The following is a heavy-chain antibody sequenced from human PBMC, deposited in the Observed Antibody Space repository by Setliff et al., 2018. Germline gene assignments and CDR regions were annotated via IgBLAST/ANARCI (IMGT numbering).Heavy chain of an antibody. CDR1: GFTFSSYS. CDR2: ISGSSSYI. Sequence: PGGSLRLSCAASGFTFSSYSMNWVRQAPGKGLEWVSSISGSSSYIYYADSVKGRFTISRDNAKNSLYLQMNSLRAEDTAVYYCARGFEWGAFDIWGQGTMVTVSS. V-gene: IGHV3-21*01. CDR3: ARGFEWGAFDI. J-gene: IGHJ3*02. D-gene: IGHD1-26*01.